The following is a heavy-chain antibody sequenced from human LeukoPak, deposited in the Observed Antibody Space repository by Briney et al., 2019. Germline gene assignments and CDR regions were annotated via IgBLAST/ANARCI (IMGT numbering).Heavy chain of an antibody. CDR3: ARARGATIFQSAFDI. CDR1: GGSISSYY. Sequence: SETLSLTCTVSGGSISSYYWSWIRQPPGKGLEWIGYIYYSGSTNYNPSLKSRVTISVDTSKNQFSLKLSSVTAADTAVYYCARARGATIFQSAFDIWGKGTMVTVSS. CDR2: IYYSGST. D-gene: IGHD5-24*01. V-gene: IGHV4-59*01. J-gene: IGHJ3*02.